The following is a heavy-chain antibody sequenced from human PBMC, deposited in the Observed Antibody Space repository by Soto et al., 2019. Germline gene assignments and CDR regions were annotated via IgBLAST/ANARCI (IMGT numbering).Heavy chain of an antibody. Sequence: EVQLVESGGGLVQPGGSLRLSCAGSGFTVSNNYMNWVRQAPGKGLEWVSVIYSGGDTYYADSVKGRFTISRDNSKSTLYLQMNSLKTEDTAVYYCARWGYYNKFGMDVWGQGTTVTVSS. CDR2: IYSGGDT. CDR1: GFTVSNNY. V-gene: IGHV3-66*01. CDR3: ARWGYYNKFGMDV. D-gene: IGHD3-9*01. J-gene: IGHJ6*02.